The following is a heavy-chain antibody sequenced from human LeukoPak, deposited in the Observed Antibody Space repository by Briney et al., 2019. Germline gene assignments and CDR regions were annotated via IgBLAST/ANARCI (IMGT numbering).Heavy chain of an antibody. CDR1: GGSISSGDYY. CDR2: IYYSGST. CDR3: ARSTSCDYGDILLDY. D-gene: IGHD4-17*01. Sequence: TSETLSLTCTVSGGSISSGDYYWSWIRQPPGKGLEWIGYIYYSGSTYYNPSLKSRVTISVDTSKNQFSLKLSSVTAADTAVYYCARSTSCDYGDILLDYWGQGTLVTVSS. J-gene: IGHJ4*02. V-gene: IGHV4-30-4*01.